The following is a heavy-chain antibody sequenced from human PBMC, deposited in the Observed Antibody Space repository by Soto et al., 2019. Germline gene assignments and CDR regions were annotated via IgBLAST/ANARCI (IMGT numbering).Heavy chain of an antibody. J-gene: IGHJ3*02. CDR3: AKELRGGLGAFET. Sequence: EVQLLESGGGLVHPGGSLRLSCTASGFTFSHIAMNWVRLAPGKGLEWVSIIGDSGARVDYADSVKGRFIISRDNSKNAVYLQMNSLRDDYTAVYYCAKELRGGLGAFETWGQGTKVIVSS. CDR2: IGDSGARV. D-gene: IGHD3-16*01. V-gene: IGHV3-23*01. CDR1: GFTFSHIA.